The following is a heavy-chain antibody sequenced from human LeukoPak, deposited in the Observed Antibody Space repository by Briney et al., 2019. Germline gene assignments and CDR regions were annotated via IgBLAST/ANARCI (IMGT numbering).Heavy chain of an antibody. J-gene: IGHJ5*02. CDR3: ARGIWGSGWYEWFDP. V-gene: IGHV4-39*07. CDR1: GGSINNSYDY. D-gene: IGHD6-19*01. Sequence: SETLSLTCTVSGGSINNSYDYWDWIRQPPGKGLEWIGSIFYSGSTYYQPSLHSRVTISVDTSKNQFSLKLTSVTAADTAVYCCARGIWGSGWYEWFDPWGQGTLVTVSS. CDR2: IFYSGST.